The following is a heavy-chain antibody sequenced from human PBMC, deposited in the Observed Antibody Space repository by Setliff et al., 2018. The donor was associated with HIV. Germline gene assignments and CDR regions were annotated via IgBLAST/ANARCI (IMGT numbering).Heavy chain of an antibody. Sequence: PGGSLRLSCAASGFTFNDFSMNWVRQAPGKGLEWVANIKQDESEEWYADSVKGRFTISRDNTKNSLYLQINSLSAEDTAVYYCAREAYRLPWIDNWGQGTLVTVSS. V-gene: IGHV3-7*03. D-gene: IGHD1-1*01. CDR1: GFTFNDFS. J-gene: IGHJ4*02. CDR3: AREAYRLPWIDN. CDR2: IKQDESEE.